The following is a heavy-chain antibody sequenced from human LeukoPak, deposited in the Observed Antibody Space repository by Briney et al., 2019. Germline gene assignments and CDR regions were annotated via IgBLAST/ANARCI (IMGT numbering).Heavy chain of an antibody. Sequence: GGSLRLSCAASGFTFSDSWMSWVRQAPGKGLEWVANIRQDSRERYYVDSVKSRFTISRDNAKSPLYLQMNSLRAEDTAVYYCARDLTTIGHWGQGTLVTVSS. CDR2: IRQDSRER. CDR3: ARDLTTIGH. D-gene: IGHD5-12*01. V-gene: IGHV3-7*04. J-gene: IGHJ4*02. CDR1: GFTFSDSW.